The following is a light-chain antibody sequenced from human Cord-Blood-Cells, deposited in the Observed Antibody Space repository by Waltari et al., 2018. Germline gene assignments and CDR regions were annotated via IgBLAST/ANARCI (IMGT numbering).Light chain of an antibody. V-gene: IGKV3-11*01. CDR2: DAS. CDR1: QSVSSS. Sequence: EIVLTQSPATLSLSPGARATLSCRASQSVSSSLAWYQQKPGQAPRLLIYDASNSATGIPARFSGSGSGTDFTLTISSLEPEDFAVYYCQQRSNWPPITFGQGTRLEIK. CDR3: QQRSNWPPIT. J-gene: IGKJ5*01.